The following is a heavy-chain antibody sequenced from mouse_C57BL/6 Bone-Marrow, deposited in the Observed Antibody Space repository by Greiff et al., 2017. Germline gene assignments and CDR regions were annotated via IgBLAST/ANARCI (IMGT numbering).Heavy chain of an antibody. Sequence: VQLQQSGPELVKPGASVKISCKASGYAFSSSWMNWVKQRPGKGLEWIGRIYPGDGDTNYNGKFKGKATLTADKSSSTSYMQLSSLTSEDSAVYFCARYDYAIDYWCQGTSVTVSS. CDR1: GYAFSSSW. J-gene: IGHJ4*01. CDR2: IYPGDGDT. V-gene: IGHV1-82*01. CDR3: ARYDYAIDY.